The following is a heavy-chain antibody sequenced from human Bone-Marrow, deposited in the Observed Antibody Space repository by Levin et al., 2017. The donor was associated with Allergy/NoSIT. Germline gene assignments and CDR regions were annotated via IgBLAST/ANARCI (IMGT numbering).Heavy chain of an antibody. V-gene: IGHV1-2*02. CDR2: ITPRDGAT. D-gene: IGHD2-15*01. Sequence: ASVKVSCKASGYSFIGYYLNWVRQAPGQGLEWMGWITPRDGATEYAQNFQDRVTMTWDTSTKTAFMELKSLRSDDTAVYYCAGEWGSGGDLDNWGQGSLVIVSS. J-gene: IGHJ4*02. CDR1: GYSFIGYY. CDR3: AGEWGSGGDLDN.